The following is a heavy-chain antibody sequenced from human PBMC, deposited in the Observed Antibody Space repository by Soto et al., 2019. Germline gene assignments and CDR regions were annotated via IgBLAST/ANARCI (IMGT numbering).Heavy chain of an antibody. CDR2: IYYSGST. J-gene: IGHJ6*02. D-gene: IGHD5-18*01. Sequence: SETLSLTCTVSGGSISSGGYYWSWIRQHPGKALDWIGYIYYSGSTYYNPSLKSRVTISVDTSKNQFSLKLSSVTAADTAVYYCARERHTAPLYYYYYYGMDVWGQGTTVT. CDR3: ARERHTAPLYYYYYYGMDV. CDR1: GGSISSGGYY. V-gene: IGHV4-31*03.